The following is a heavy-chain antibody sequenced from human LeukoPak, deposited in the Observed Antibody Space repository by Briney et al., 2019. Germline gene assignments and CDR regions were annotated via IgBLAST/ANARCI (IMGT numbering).Heavy chain of an antibody. CDR1: GFTFSSYG. J-gene: IGHJ4*02. V-gene: IGHV3-30*03. D-gene: IGHD4-11*01. CDR2: ISYDGSNK. CDR3: ATHDYSNHGLFDY. Sequence: GGSLRLSCAASGFTFSSYGMHWVRQAPGKGLEWVAVISYDGSNKYYADSVKGRFTISRDNSKNTLYLQMYSLRAEDTAVYYCATHDYSNHGLFDYWGQGTLVTVSS.